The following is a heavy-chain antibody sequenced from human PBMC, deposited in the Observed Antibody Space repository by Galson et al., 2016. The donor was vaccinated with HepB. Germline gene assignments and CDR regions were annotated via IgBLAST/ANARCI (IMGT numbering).Heavy chain of an antibody. J-gene: IGHJ3*01. CDR2: ISTYNGKA. D-gene: IGHD3-10*01. Sequence: SCKASGYTFTSYSMSWVRQAPGQGLEWMGWISTYNGKANYAQNYEGRVTMTTDTPTSTVYMELRGLLSDDTATYYCARVGEKSSYTAFDLWGQGTMVTVSP. CDR1: GYTFTSYS. CDR3: ARVGEKSSYTAFDL. V-gene: IGHV1-18*04.